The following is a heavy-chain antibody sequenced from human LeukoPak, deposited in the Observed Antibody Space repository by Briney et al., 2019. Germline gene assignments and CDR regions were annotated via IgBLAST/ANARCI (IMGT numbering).Heavy chain of an antibody. J-gene: IGHJ4*02. V-gene: IGHV3-64D*06. CDR3: VKRYSGYEGNYFDY. D-gene: IGHD5-12*01. Sequence: GGSLRLSCSASGFTFSSYAMHWARQAPGKGLEYVSAISSNGGSTYYADSVKGRFTISRDNSKNTLYLQMSSLRAEDTAVYYCVKRYSGYEGNYFDYWGQGTLVTVSS. CDR1: GFTFSSYA. CDR2: ISSNGGST.